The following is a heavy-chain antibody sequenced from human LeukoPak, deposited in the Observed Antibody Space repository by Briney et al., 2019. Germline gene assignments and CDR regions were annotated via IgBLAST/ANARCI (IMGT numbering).Heavy chain of an antibody. CDR3: ARDRLGNCYLFDF. CDR2: INPDSGDT. Sequence: ASVKVSCKASGYTFTGYYMHWVRQAPGQGLEWMGRINPDSGDTNYAQKFQGRVTMTRDTSINTAYMELSRLTSDDTAVYYCARDRLGNCYLFDFWGQGTLVTVSS. CDR1: GYTFTGYY. D-gene: IGHD1-26*01. V-gene: IGHV1-2*06. J-gene: IGHJ4*02.